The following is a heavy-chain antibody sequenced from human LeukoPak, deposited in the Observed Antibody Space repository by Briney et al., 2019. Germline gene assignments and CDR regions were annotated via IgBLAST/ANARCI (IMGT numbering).Heavy chain of an antibody. CDR3: VSAGLLLPDY. J-gene: IGHJ4*02. CDR2: ISSSSSYI. CDR1: GFTFSSYS. Sequence: GGSLRLSCAASGFTFSSYSMKWVRQAPGRGREWVSSISSSSSYIYYADSVKGRFTISRDNAKNSLYLQMNSLRAEDTAVYYCVSAGLLLPDYWGQGTLVTVPS. V-gene: IGHV3-21*01. D-gene: IGHD6-19*01.